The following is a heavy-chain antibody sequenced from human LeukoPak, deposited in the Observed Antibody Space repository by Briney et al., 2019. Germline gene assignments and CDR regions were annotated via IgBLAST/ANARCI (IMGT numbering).Heavy chain of an antibody. CDR3: ARRASGGMAAFDI. J-gene: IGHJ3*02. D-gene: IGHD3-16*01. CDR2: IYYSGYT. Sequence: SESLSLTCTVSGGSISTYYWSWFRQPPGKGLGWIGYIYYSGYTNYIPSLKSRVTISLDTSKNQFSLKLTSVTAADTAMYYCARRASGGMAAFDIWGQGTMVTVSS. V-gene: IGHV4-59*08. CDR1: GGSISTYY.